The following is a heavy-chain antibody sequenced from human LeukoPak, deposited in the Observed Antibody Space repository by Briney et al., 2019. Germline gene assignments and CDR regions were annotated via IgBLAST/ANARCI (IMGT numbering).Heavy chain of an antibody. CDR3: ARVGGITLALAPSPFPDYNYYYMDV. V-gene: IGHV3-30*03. Sequence: TGGSLRLSCVASGFTFSSYSMQWVRQTPGKGLEWVGILSYDGTNTYYGESVKGRFTISRDNSQNTVYLQMNSLRAEDTAVYYCARVGGITLALAPSPFPDYNYYYMDVWGKGTTVTVSS. D-gene: IGHD3-10*01. CDR1: GFTFSSYS. J-gene: IGHJ6*03. CDR2: LSYDGTNT.